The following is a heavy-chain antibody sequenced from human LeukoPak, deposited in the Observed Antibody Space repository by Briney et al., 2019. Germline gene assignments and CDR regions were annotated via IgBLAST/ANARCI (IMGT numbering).Heavy chain of an antibody. J-gene: IGHJ4*02. V-gene: IGHV3-23*01. CDR3: AKKGHGEVYGKPG. CDR1: GVTFRIYD. D-gene: IGHD1-14*01. CDR2: ISRWGSGTT. Sequence: GGSLRLSCVASGVTFRIYDMNWVRQRPGKGLECVSVISRWGSGTTYYAHSVKGRFTISRDNSKNTLYPQMNRLRADDTAVDYCAKKGHGEVYGKPGWGQGNLVTVPS.